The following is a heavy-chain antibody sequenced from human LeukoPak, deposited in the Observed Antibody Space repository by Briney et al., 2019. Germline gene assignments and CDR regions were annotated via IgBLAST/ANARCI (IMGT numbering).Heavy chain of an antibody. Sequence: SQTLSVTCAISGDSVSSIKGVWNGLRQSPSRGVEWLGRTYYRSKWYSDYAVPIQGRMSINPDTSKNEFTLHLFSVTPADAAVYYYARDVATTGWYTFDYWGHGTRVTVSS. J-gene: IGHJ4*01. CDR3: ARDVATTGWYTFDY. CDR1: GDSVSSIKGV. D-gene: IGHD6-19*01. V-gene: IGHV6-1*01. CDR2: TYYRSKWYS.